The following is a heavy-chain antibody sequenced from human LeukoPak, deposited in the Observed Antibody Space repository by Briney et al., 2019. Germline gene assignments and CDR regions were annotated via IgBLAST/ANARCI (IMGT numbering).Heavy chain of an antibody. Sequence: PGRSLRLSCAASGFTFSRYSMAWVRQAPGRGLEWVSTVGGRGGPRTFYADSMQGRFTVSRDNSRDTVYLQMDSLGAEDTAIYYCAKEGLLGGYYFDLWGQGALVTVSS. J-gene: IGHJ4*02. CDR2: VGGRGGPRT. CDR1: GFTFSRYS. CDR3: AKEGLLGGYYFDL. V-gene: IGHV3-23*01. D-gene: IGHD2-8*02.